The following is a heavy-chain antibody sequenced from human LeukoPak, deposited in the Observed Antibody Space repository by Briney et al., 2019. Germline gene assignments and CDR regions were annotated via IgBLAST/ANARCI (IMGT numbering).Heavy chain of an antibody. Sequence: GGSLRLSCGVSGFNFNTYNMNWVREAPGKGLEGGSTISSSSSYIYYADSVKGRFTISRDNAKNSLYLQMNSLRAEDTAVYYCARPYYYGSGSYYIWGQGTLVTVSS. V-gene: IGHV3-21*01. J-gene: IGHJ4*02. CDR1: GFNFNTYN. CDR3: ARPYYYGSGSYYI. D-gene: IGHD3-10*01. CDR2: ISSSSSYI.